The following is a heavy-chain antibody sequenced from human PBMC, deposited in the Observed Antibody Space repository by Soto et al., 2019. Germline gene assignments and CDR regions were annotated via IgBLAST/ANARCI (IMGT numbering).Heavy chain of an antibody. V-gene: IGHV3-23*01. D-gene: IGHD3-3*01. J-gene: IGHJ4*02. CDR2: ISGSGGST. CDR1: GFTFSSYA. Sequence: GSLRLSCAASGFTFSSYAMSLVRQAPGKGLEWVSAISGSGGSTYYADSVKGRFTISRDNSKNTLYLQMNSLRAEDTAVYYCAKTLGQYYDFWSGYFNYWGQGTLVTSPQ. CDR3: AKTLGQYYDFWSGYFNY.